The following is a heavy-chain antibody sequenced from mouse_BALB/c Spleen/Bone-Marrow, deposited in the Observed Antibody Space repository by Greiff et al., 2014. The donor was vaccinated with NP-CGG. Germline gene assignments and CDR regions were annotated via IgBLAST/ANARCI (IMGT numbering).Heavy chain of an antibody. CDR2: ITGGGTT. CDR1: GITVSSYT. CDR3: ARHYGYVDAMDY. V-gene: IGHV5-6-5*01. Sequence: DVMLVESGGGLVKPGESLKFSCAASGITVSSYTMSWVRQTPEKRLEWVASITGGGTTYYPDSAKGRFTISRDNARNILYLQVSSLRSEDTAIYYCARHYGYVDAMDYWGQGTSVTVSS. J-gene: IGHJ4*01. D-gene: IGHD1-2*01.